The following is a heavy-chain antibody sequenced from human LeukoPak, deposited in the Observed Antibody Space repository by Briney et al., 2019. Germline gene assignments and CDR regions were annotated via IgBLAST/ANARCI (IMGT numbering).Heavy chain of an antibody. Sequence: SGGSLRPSCAASGFTFSSYAMSWVRQAPGKGLEWVSGISGSGDCTYYADSVKGRFTISRDNSKNTLYLQMNSLRAEDTAVYYCAKGRLKFDYWGQGTLVTVSS. CDR2: ISGSGDCT. CDR1: GFTFSSYA. CDR3: AKGRLKFDY. J-gene: IGHJ4*02. V-gene: IGHV3-23*01.